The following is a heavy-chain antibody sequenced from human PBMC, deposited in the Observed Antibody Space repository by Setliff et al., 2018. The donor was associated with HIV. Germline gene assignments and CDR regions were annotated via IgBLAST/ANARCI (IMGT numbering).Heavy chain of an antibody. V-gene: IGHV4-59*01. CDR3: VRNHEWALGT. J-gene: IGHJ5*02. CDR1: GGSISTYY. D-gene: IGHD1-26*01. CDR2: IYYSGST. Sequence: SETLSLTCTVSGGSISTYYWSWIRRSPGKGLEWIGYIYYSGSTKYNPSLKSRLTISVDTSKNQFSLKLRSVTAADTAVYFCVRNHEWALGTWGQGLLVTVSS.